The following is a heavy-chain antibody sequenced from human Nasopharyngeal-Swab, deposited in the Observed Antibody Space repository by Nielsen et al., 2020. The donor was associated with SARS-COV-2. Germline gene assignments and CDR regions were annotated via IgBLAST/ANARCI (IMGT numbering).Heavy chain of an antibody. CDR2: IHYSGST. D-gene: IGHD3-3*01. V-gene: IGHV4-39*01. Sequence: WIRQAPGQGLEWIGSIHYSGSTYYTPSLKSRVAISVDTSKNQFTLNLRSVTAADTAVYYCARAGVDFSIGSSGGCFDYWGQGTLVTVSS. J-gene: IGHJ4*02. CDR3: ARAGVDFSIGSSGGCFDY.